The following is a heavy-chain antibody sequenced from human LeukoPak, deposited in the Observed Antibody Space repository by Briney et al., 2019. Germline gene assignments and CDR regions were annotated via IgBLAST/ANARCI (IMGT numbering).Heavy chain of an antibody. CDR1: GYTFTSYG. CDR2: ISAYNGNT. V-gene: IGHV1-18*01. CDR3: ARGRGKYDILTGYLNYYYYMDV. D-gene: IGHD3-9*01. Sequence: ASVKVSCKASGYTFTSYGISWVRQAPGQGLEWMGWISAYNGNTNYAQKLQGRVTMTTDTSTSTAYMELRSLRSDDTAVYYCARGRGKYDILTGYLNYYYYMDVWGKGTTVTVSS. J-gene: IGHJ6*03.